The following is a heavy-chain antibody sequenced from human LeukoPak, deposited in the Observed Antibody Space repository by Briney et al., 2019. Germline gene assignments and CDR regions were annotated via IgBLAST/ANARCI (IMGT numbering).Heavy chain of an antibody. V-gene: IGHV3-30-3*01. Sequence: GGSLRLSCAASGFTFSSYAMNWVRQAPGKGLEWVAVISYDGSNKYYADSVKGRFTISRDNSKNTLYLQMNSLRAEDTAVYYCARDLPSPPSGYYGMDVWGQGTTVTVSS. J-gene: IGHJ6*02. D-gene: IGHD1-26*01. CDR1: GFTFSSYA. CDR2: ISYDGSNK. CDR3: ARDLPSPPSGYYGMDV.